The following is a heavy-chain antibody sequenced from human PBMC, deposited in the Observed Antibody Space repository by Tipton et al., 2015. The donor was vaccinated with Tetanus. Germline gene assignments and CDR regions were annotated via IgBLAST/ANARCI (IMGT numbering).Heavy chain of an antibody. CDR2: IYSGGTT. CDR1: GFTVSSNF. Sequence: GSLRLSCAASGFTVSSNFMTWVRQAPGEGLEWVSIIYSGGTTYYADSVKGRFTISGDNSRNTLYLQMSSLRAEDTAVYYCAKTISNDYVAAWGQGTLVTVSS. V-gene: IGHV3-53*01. CDR3: AKTISNDYVAA. J-gene: IGHJ4*02. D-gene: IGHD4-17*01.